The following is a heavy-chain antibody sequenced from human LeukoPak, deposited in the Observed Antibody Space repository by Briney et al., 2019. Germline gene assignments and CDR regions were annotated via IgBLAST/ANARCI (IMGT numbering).Heavy chain of an antibody. D-gene: IGHD3-22*01. V-gene: IGHV1-69*01. CDR1: GGTFSTYA. CDR2: IIPIFGKA. J-gene: IGHJ6*03. CDR3: ASVYYYDSSGYYSSRYYYYYMDV. Sequence: SVKVSCKASGGTFSTYAVSWVRQAPGQGLEWMGGIIPIFGKADYAQKFQDRVTITADESTSTAYMELSSLRSEDTAVYYCASVYYYDSSGYYSSRYYYYYMDVWGKGTTVTVSS.